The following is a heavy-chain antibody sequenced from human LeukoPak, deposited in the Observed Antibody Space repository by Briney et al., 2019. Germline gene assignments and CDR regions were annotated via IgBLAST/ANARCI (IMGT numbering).Heavy chain of an antibody. V-gene: IGHV3-23*01. CDR3: AKDQYSSSWFNWFDP. Sequence: GSLRLSCAASGFTFSIYAMSWVRQAPGKGLEWVSTISGSAGSTYYADSVRGRFTISRDNSKNTLYLQMSSLRAEDTAVYYCAKDQYSSSWFNWFDPWGQGTLVTVSS. J-gene: IGHJ5*02. D-gene: IGHD6-13*01. CDR2: ISGSAGST. CDR1: GFTFSIYA.